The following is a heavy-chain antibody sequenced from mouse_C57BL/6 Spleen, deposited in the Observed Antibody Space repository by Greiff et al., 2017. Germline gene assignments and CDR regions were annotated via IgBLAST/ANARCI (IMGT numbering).Heavy chain of an antibody. D-gene: IGHD1-3*01. J-gene: IGHJ4*01. Sequence: QVQLQQPGAELVRPGSSVKLSCKASGYTFTSYWMHWVKQRPIQGLEWIGNIDPSDSETHYNQKFKDKATLTVDKSSSTASMQLSSLTSEDSAVYYCASGAKTGKAGDYWGQGTSVTVSS. V-gene: IGHV1-52*01. CDR3: ASGAKTGKAGDY. CDR1: GYTFTSYW. CDR2: IDPSDSET.